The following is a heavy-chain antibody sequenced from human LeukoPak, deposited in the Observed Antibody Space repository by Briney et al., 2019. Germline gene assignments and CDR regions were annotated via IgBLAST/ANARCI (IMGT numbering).Heavy chain of an antibody. V-gene: IGHV4-59*01. J-gene: IGHJ5*02. CDR1: GGSISDYY. D-gene: IGHD1-7*01. CDR3: ARTDWNYSVNWFDP. CDR2: IYYSGST. Sequence: PSETLSLTCSVSGGSISDYYWNWIRQPPGKGLEWIGYIYYSGSTNYNPSLNSRVTMSVDTSKNQFSLRLSSVTAADTAVYYCARTDWNYSVNWFDPWGQGTLVTVSS.